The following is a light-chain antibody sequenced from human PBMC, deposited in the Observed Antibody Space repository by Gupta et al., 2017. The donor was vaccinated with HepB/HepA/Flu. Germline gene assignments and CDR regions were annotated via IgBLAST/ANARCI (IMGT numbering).Light chain of an antibody. CDR2: GAS. Sequence: DIQMTQTPSSLSASVGDRVTITCRASQRIGTYLNWYQQKPGKATKVLIDGASSLQSGVPSSFSGSGSGTVFIPTISSLQPEFFATYYCQQSYSILVSFGQGTKVEIK. CDR1: QRIGTY. J-gene: IGKJ2*03. CDR3: QQSYSILVS. V-gene: IGKV1-39*01.